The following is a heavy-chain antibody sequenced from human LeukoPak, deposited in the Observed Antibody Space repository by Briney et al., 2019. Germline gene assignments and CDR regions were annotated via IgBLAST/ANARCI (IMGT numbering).Heavy chain of an antibody. CDR2: INQDGSEK. CDR1: GFTLSSRW. D-gene: IGHD3-3*01. J-gene: IGHJ4*02. V-gene: IGHV3-7*03. Sequence: GSLRLSCVVSGFTLSSRWMMWVRQAPGEGLEWMTNINQDGSEKNYVDSVKGRFTITRDNAENSLYLQMNSLKVEDSAIYYCATYDSWSGYNIAYWGQGTLVTVSS. CDR3: ATYDSWSGYNIAY.